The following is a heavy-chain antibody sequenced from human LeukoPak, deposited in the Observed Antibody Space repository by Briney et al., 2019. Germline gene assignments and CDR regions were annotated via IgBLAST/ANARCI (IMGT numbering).Heavy chain of an antibody. J-gene: IGHJ3*02. CDR2: ISYDGSNK. CDR3: ARSVPPDIVVVVAAKDAFDI. CDR1: GFTFSSYA. D-gene: IGHD2-15*01. Sequence: PGGSLRLSCAASGFTFSSYAMHWVRQAPGKGLEWVAVISYDGSNKYYADSVKGRFTISRDNSKNTLYLQMNSLRAEDTAVYYCARSVPPDIVVVVAAKDAFDIWGQGTMVTVSS. V-gene: IGHV3-30*04.